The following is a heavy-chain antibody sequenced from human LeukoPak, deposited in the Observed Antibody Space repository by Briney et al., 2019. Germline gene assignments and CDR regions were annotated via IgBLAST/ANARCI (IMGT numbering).Heavy chain of an antibody. D-gene: IGHD2-2*01. CDR3: ARLMARLVVPADDDY. Sequence: SETLSLTCAVSGYSISSGYYWGWIRQPPGKGLEWIGSIYHSGSTYYNPSLKSRVTISVDTSKNQFSLKLSSVTAADTAMYYCARLMARLVVPADDDYWGQGTLVTVSS. V-gene: IGHV4-38-2*01. CDR2: IYHSGST. CDR1: GYSISSGYY. J-gene: IGHJ4*02.